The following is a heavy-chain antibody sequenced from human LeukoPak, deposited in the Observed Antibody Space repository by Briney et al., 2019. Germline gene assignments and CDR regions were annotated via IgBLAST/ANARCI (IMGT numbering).Heavy chain of an antibody. Sequence: ASVKVSCKASGYTFTGYYMHWVRQAPGQGLEWMGWINPNSGGTNYAQKFQGRVTMTRDTSISTAYMELSRLRSDDTAVYYCARDRRRVITMVRGVIYYWGQGTLVTVSS. CDR1: GYTFTGYY. J-gene: IGHJ4*02. CDR3: ARDRRRVITMVRGVIYY. D-gene: IGHD3-10*01. V-gene: IGHV1-2*02. CDR2: INPNSGGT.